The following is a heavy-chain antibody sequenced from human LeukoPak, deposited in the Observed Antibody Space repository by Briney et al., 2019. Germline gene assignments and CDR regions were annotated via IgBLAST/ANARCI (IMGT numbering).Heavy chain of an antibody. V-gene: IGHV3-23*01. J-gene: IGHJ4*02. D-gene: IGHD3-9*01. CDR1: GFTFSSYA. CDR2: ISGSGGST. Sequence: QPGGSLRLSCAASGFTFSSYAMSWVRQAPGKGLEWVSAISGSGGSTYYADSVKGRFTISRDNSKNTLYLQMNSLRAEDTAVYYCAKAGDVLRYFDWLFTFDYWGQGTLVTVSS. CDR3: AKAGDVLRYFDWLFTFDY.